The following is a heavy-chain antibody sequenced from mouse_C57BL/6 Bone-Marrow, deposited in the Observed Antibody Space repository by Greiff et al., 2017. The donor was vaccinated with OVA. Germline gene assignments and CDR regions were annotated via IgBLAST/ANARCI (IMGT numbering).Heavy chain of an antibody. J-gene: IGHJ4*01. CDR1: GYSITSGYY. D-gene: IGHD2-5*01. CDR3: ARGDYSNYYAMDY. V-gene: IGHV3-6*01. CDR2: ISYDGSN. Sequence: EVQLQESGPGLVKPSQSLSLTCSVTGYSITSGYYWNWIRQFPGNKLEWMGYISYDGSNNYNPSLKNRISITRDTSKNQFFLKLNSVTTEDTATYYCARGDYSNYYAMDYWGQGTSVTVSS.